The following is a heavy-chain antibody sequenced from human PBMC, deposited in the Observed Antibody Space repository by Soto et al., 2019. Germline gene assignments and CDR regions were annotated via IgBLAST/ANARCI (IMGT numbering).Heavy chain of an antibody. CDR3: ARVDFGGNSYYFDY. V-gene: IGHV3-33*01. CDR1: GFTFSDYG. Sequence: PGGSLRLSCVASGFTFSDYGIHWVRQAPDKGLEWVAVVWFDGSIQYYGDSVKGRFTISRDNSNNTVDLQMNNLRAEDTAVYYCARVDFGGNSYYFDYWGQGTRVTVSS. CDR2: VWFDGSIQ. J-gene: IGHJ4*02. D-gene: IGHD1-7*01.